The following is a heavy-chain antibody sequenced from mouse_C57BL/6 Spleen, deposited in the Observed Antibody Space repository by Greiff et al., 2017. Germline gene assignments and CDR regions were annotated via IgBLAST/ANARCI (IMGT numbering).Heavy chain of an antibody. Sequence: EVQLQQSGPELVKPGASVKISCKASGYTFTDYYMNWVKQSHGKSLEWIGDINPNNGGTSYNQKFKGKATLTVDKSSSTAYMELRSLTSEDSAVYYCAIYYYGSSYLYYYAMDYWGQGTSVTVSS. V-gene: IGHV1-26*01. CDR3: AIYYYGSSYLYYYAMDY. CDR2: INPNNGGT. D-gene: IGHD1-1*01. CDR1: GYTFTDYY. J-gene: IGHJ4*01.